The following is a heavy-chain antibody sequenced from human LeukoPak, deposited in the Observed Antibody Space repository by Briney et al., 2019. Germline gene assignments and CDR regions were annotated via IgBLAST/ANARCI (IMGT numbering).Heavy chain of an antibody. V-gene: IGHV3-30*04. CDR1: GFTFSSYD. D-gene: IGHD2-15*01. J-gene: IGHJ4*02. CDR2: ISYEGSNK. CDR3: ARDQGYCSGGSCYFFHFDY. Sequence: GRSLRLSCAASGFTFSSYDMHWVRQAPGKGLEWVSVISYEGSNKYYADSVKGRFTISRDNSKNTLYLQMNSLRAEDTAVYYCARDQGYCSGGSCYFFHFDYWGQGTLVTVSS.